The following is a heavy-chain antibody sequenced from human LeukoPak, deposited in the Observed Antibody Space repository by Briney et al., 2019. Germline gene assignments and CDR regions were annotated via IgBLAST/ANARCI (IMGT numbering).Heavy chain of an antibody. CDR2: IDPNSGGT. CDR1: GYTFTGYY. V-gene: IGHV1-2*02. CDR3: ARGIPRDWFDP. J-gene: IGHJ5*02. Sequence: ASVKVSCKASGYTFTGYYMHWVRQAPGQGLEWMGWIDPNSGGTNYARKFQGRVTMTRDTFISTAYMELSRLRSDDTAVCYCARGIPRDWFDPWGQGTLVTVSS. D-gene: IGHD5-18*01.